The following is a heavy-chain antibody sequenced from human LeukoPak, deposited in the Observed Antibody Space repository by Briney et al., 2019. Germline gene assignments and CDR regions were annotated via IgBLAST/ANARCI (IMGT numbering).Heavy chain of an antibody. Sequence: GRSLRLSCAASGFAFSSYGMHWVRQAPGKGLEWVAVISYDGSNKYYADSVKGRFTISRDNSKNTLYLQMNSLRAEDTAVYYCAKDPGVGAARPRGFFDYWGQGTLVTVSS. CDR2: ISYDGSNK. CDR3: AKDPGVGAARPRGFFDY. D-gene: IGHD1-26*01. J-gene: IGHJ4*02. CDR1: GFAFSSYG. V-gene: IGHV3-30*18.